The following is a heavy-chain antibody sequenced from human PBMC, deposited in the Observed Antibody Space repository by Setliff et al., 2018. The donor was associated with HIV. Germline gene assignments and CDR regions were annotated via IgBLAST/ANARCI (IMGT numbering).Heavy chain of an antibody. Sequence: LSLTCAVYGGPFSGYYWSWIRQPPGKGLEWIGEINHSGSTNYNPSLKSRVTISVDTSKNQFSLKVSSLTAADTAVYYCARAPYYDYRGLAVYYFDYWGQGTLVTVSS. J-gene: IGHJ4*02. CDR1: GGPFSGYY. CDR2: INHSGST. D-gene: IGHD3-22*01. V-gene: IGHV4-34*01. CDR3: ARAPYYDYRGLAVYYFDY.